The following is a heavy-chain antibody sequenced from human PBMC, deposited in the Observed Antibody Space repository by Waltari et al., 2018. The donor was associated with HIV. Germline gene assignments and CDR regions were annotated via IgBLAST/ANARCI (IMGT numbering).Heavy chain of an antibody. D-gene: IGHD3-22*01. CDR1: GFTFRRYG. V-gene: IGHV3-30*18. CDR3: AKDPYYYDSSGYADYFDY. CDR2: ISYDGSNK. Sequence: QVQLVESGGGVVQTGRPLRLSCADAGFTFRRYGMPWVPQAPGKGLGWVAVISYDGSNKNYADSVKGRFTISRDNSKNTLYLQMNSLRAEDTAVYYCAKDPYYYDSSGYADYFDYWGQGTLVTVSS. J-gene: IGHJ4*02.